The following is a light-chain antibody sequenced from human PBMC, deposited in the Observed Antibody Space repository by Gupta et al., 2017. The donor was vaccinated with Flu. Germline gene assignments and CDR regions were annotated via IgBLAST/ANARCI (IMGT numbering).Light chain of an antibody. CDR3: QQMNSYWYS. Sequence: QMTQSPSSLSASIGDRVTITCRASQGIRTWLAWYQHKPGQTPKLLIYQVSNLQSGVPSRFSGGGSGTEFTLTITNLQPDDSATYYCQQMNSYWYSFGQGTKLEIK. CDR2: QVS. J-gene: IGKJ2*03. CDR1: QGIRTW. V-gene: IGKV1-5*03.